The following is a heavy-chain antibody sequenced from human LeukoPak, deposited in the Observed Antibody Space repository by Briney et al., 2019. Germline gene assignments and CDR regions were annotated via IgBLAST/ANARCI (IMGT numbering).Heavy chain of an antibody. V-gene: IGHV3-7*01. CDR2: IKQDGSEK. Sequence: GGSLRLSCAASGFTFSSYWMSWVRQAPGKGLEWVANIKQDGSEKYYVDSVKGRFTISRDNAKNSLYLQMNSLRAEDTAVYYCARDRSSGYYLYWGQGTLVTVSP. CDR1: GFTFSSYW. CDR3: ARDRSSGYYLY. J-gene: IGHJ4*02. D-gene: IGHD3-22*01.